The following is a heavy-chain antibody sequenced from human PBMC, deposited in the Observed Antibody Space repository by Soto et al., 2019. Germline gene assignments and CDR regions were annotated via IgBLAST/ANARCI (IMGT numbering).Heavy chain of an antibody. D-gene: IGHD7-27*01. J-gene: IGHJ4*02. CDR1: GGTFSSYT. CDR3: ASLGLGTY. CDR2: IIPILGIA. V-gene: IGHV1-69*02. Sequence: QAQLVQSGAEVKKPGSSVKVSCKASGGTFSSYTISWVRQAPGQGLEWMGRIIPILGIANYAQKFQGRVTITADKSTSTDYMELSSLRSEDTAVYYCASLGLGTYWGQGTLVTVSS.